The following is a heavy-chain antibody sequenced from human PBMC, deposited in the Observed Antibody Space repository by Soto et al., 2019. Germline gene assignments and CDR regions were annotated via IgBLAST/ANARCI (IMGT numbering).Heavy chain of an antibody. D-gene: IGHD6-6*01. CDR2: IYYSERT. CDR3: ARDLSSSPAGSYYGMDV. Sequence: SETLSLTCSVSGGSISSYYWSWIRQPPGKGLEWMGYIYYSERTNYNPSLKSRATISVDTSKNQLSLKLRSVTAADTAVYYCARDLSSSPAGSYYGMDVWGQGTRVTVSS. V-gene: IGHV4-59*01. J-gene: IGHJ6*02. CDR1: GGSISSYY.